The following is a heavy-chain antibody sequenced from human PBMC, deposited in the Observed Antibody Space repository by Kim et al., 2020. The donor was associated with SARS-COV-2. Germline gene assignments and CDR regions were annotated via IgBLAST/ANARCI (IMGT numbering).Heavy chain of an antibody. J-gene: IGHJ4*02. CDR3: ARDGRGGDGYNLGY. CDR1: GGSISSYY. V-gene: IGHV4-59*01. D-gene: IGHD5-12*01. CDR2: IYYSGST. Sequence: SETLSLTCTVSGGSISSYYWSWIRQPPGKGLEWIGYIYYSGSTNYNPSLKSRVTISVDTSKNQFSLKLSSVTAADTAVYYCARDGRGGDGYNLGYWGQGTLVTVSS.